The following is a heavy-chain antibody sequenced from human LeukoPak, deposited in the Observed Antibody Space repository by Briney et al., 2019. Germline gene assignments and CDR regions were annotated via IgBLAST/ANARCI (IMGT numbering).Heavy chain of an antibody. CDR2: IYTSGST. J-gene: IGHJ6*02. CDR1: GGSISSYY. Sequence: PSETLSLTCTVSGGSISSYYWSWIRQPAGKGLEWIGRIYTSGSTNYNPSLKSRVTMSVDTSKNQSSLKLSSVTAADTAVYYCARGTRHGYCSSTSCYYYYYGMDVWGQGTTVTVSS. V-gene: IGHV4-4*07. CDR3: ARGTRHGYCSSTSCYYYYYGMDV. D-gene: IGHD2-2*01.